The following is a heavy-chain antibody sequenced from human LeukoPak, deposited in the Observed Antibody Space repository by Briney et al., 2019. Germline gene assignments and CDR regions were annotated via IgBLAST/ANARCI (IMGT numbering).Heavy chain of an antibody. Sequence: PSETLSLTCTVSGGSISSGSSFWTWIRQPAGKGLEWIGRIYTGGSTNYNPSLKSRVTISVDTSKNQFSLKLSSVTAADTAVYYCARAFRGIFGVFEAFDIWGQGTTVTVSS. CDR3: ARAFRGIFGVFEAFDI. V-gene: IGHV4-61*02. J-gene: IGHJ3*02. D-gene: IGHD3-3*01. CDR2: IYTGGST. CDR1: GGSISSGSSF.